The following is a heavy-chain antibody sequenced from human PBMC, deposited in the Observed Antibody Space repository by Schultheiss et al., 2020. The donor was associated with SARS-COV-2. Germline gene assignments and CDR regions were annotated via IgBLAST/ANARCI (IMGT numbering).Heavy chain of an antibody. CDR1: GYTFTSYG. CDR3: ARVVPAAIGWFDP. J-gene: IGHJ5*02. Sequence: ASVKVSCKASGYTFTSYGISWVRQAPGQGLEWMGWISAYNGNTKYSQKFQGRVTITRDTSISTAYMELSRLRSDDTAVYYCARVVPAAIGWFDPWGQGTLVTVSS. D-gene: IGHD2-2*01. CDR2: ISAYNGNT. V-gene: IGHV1-18*01.